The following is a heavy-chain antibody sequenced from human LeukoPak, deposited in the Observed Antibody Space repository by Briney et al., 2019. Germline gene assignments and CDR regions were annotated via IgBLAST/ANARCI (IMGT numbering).Heavy chain of an antibody. CDR1: GFTFSGYG. D-gene: IGHD3-22*01. Sequence: GGSLRLSCAASGFTFSGYGMHWVRQAPGKGLEWVTFIRYDGSNKYYADSVKGRFTISRDNSKNTLYLQMNSLRVEDTAVYYCAKSLYYYDSASKIDYWGQGTLVTVSS. CDR3: AKSLYYYDSASKIDY. J-gene: IGHJ4*02. CDR2: IRYDGSNK. V-gene: IGHV3-30*02.